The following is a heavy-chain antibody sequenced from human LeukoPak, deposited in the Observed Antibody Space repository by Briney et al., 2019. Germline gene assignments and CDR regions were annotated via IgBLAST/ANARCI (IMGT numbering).Heavy chain of an antibody. CDR1: GFTVSSNY. CDR3: AKARPSLLLWFGDAFDI. CDR2: IYSGGST. J-gene: IGHJ3*02. Sequence: GGSLRLSCAASGFTVSSNYMSWVRQAPGKGLEWVSFIYSGGSTYYADSVKGRFTISRDNSKNTLYLQMNSLRAEDTAVYYCAKARPSLLLWFGDAFDIWGQGTMVTVSS. V-gene: IGHV3-66*01. D-gene: IGHD3-10*01.